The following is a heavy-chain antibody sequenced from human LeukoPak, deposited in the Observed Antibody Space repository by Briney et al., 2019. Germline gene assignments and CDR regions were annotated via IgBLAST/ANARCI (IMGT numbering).Heavy chain of an antibody. V-gene: IGHV3-33*01. J-gene: IGHJ3*02. CDR1: GFTSSSYG. CDR3: ARGNWNDRPFSDSDAFDI. Sequence: GGSLRLSCAASGFTSSSYGMHWVRQAPGKGLEWVAVIWYDGSNKYYADSVKGRFTISRDNSKNTLYLQMNSLRAEDTAVYYCARGNWNDRPFSDSDAFDIWGQGTMVTVSS. CDR2: IWYDGSNK. D-gene: IGHD1-1*01.